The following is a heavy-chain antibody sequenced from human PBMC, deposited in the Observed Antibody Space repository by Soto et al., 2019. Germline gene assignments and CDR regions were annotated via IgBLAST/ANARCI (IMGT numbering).Heavy chain of an antibody. Sequence: EVQLLESGGGLVLPGGSLRLSCLASGFTFSSSGMTWVRQAPGKGLEWVSTISGTGGITYYADSVKGRFTISRDNSKNTLYLQMNSLRDEDTAVFYCAKGPYSTGWPPSNWFDPWGQGTLVTVSS. CDR2: ISGTGGIT. D-gene: IGHD6-19*01. CDR3: AKGPYSTGWPPSNWFDP. V-gene: IGHV3-23*01. CDR1: GFTFSSSG. J-gene: IGHJ5*02.